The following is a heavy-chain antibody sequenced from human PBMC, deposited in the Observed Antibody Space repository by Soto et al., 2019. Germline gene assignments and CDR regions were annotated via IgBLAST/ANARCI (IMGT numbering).Heavy chain of an antibody. CDR3: ASWLQREHAYDV. CDR2: VYDVDGT. V-gene: IGHV3-53*01. Sequence: DVQLVESGGGLIQPGGSLRLSCAASGLTVSGKKYIAWVRQAPGKGLEWVSGVYDVDGTYYADSVKGRFTISRDTSKTIVFLEMNDLRPDDTAVYYCASWLQREHAYDVGGLGTTVTVSS. CDR1: GLTVSGKKY. J-gene: IGHJ3*01. D-gene: IGHD1-1*01.